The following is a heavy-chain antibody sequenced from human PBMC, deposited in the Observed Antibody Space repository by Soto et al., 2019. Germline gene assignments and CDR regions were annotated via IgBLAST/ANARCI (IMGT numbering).Heavy chain of an antibody. D-gene: IGHD1-26*01. CDR3: AREFGSYYDGAFDY. J-gene: IGHJ4*02. V-gene: IGHV6-1*01. CDR1: GDSVSTNSAT. Sequence: SQTLSLTCAISGDSVSTNSATWDWIRQSPSRGLEWLGRTYYRSKWFNDYAVSVKGRISINPDTSNNQFSLQLNSVTPDDTAVYYCAREFGSYYDGAFDYWGQGTLVTVSS. CDR2: TYYRSKWFN.